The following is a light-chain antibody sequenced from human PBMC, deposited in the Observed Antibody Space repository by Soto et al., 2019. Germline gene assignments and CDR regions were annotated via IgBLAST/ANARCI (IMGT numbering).Light chain of an antibody. CDR3: QQYDNLFT. J-gene: IGKJ5*01. CDR1: QDISNY. CDR2: DAS. Sequence: IHMTQSASSLSASVGHRVTITCQASQDISNYLNWYQQKPGKAPKLLIYDASNLETGVPSRFSGSGSGTDSTFTISSLQPEDIATYYCQQYDNLFTFGQGTRLEIK. V-gene: IGKV1-33*01.